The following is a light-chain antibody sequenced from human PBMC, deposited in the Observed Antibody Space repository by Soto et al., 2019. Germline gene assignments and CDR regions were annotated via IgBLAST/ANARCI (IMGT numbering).Light chain of an antibody. Sequence: DIQLTQSPSSLSASVGDRVTITFRAGQGIRNDLGWYQQKPGKAPKRLIYAASSLQSGVPSWFSGSGSGTEFILTFRSLQPEVLSTYYGLQHSTYPLTFEQGTKVEIK. CDR1: QGIRND. CDR3: LQHSTYPLT. V-gene: IGKV1-17*01. J-gene: IGKJ1*01. CDR2: AAS.